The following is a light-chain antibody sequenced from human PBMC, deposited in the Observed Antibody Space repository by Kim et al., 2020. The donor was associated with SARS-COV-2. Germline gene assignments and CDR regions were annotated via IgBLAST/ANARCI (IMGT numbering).Light chain of an antibody. J-gene: IGLJ2*01. CDR2: QDS. CDR3: QAWDSSTVV. V-gene: IGLV3-1*01. Sequence: SYELTQPPSVSVSPGQTASITCSGDKLGDKYACWYHQKPGQSPVLVIYQDSKRPSGIPERFSGSNSGNTATLTISGTHALDEADYYCQAWDSSTVVFGGGTQLTVL. CDR1: KLGDKY.